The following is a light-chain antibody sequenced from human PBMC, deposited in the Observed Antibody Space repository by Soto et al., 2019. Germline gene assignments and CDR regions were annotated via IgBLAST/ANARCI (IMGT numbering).Light chain of an antibody. J-gene: IGKJ5*01. V-gene: IGKV3-20*01. CDR2: GAS. Sequence: IVLTQSPGTPSLSPGERGTLSCTASQSVYSSYLSWYQQRRGQAPRLLMFGASSRATGIPDRFSGSGSGTDFTLTIYRLEPEDFAVYYCQQSGYSPITFGQGTRLEI. CDR1: QSVYSSY. CDR3: QQSGYSPIT.